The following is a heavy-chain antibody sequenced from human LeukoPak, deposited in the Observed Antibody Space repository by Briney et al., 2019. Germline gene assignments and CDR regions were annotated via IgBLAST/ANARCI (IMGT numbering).Heavy chain of an antibody. CDR3: ARHLDYYDSSGYLDY. D-gene: IGHD3-22*01. CDR1: GGSFSGYY. CDR2: INHSGST. Sequence: SETLSLTCAVYGGSFSGYYWSWIRQPPGKGLEWIGEINHSGSTNYNPSLKSRVTISVDTSKNQFSLKLSSVTAADTAVYYCARHLDYYDSSGYLDYWGQGTLVTVSS. J-gene: IGHJ4*02. V-gene: IGHV4-34*01.